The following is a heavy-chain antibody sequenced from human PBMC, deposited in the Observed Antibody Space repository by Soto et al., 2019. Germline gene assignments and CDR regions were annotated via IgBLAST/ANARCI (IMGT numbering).Heavy chain of an antibody. CDR3: AKTGFGRYCSSTSCVHFDY. CDR1: GFTFTTYA. J-gene: IGHJ4*02. V-gene: IGHV3-23*01. CDR2: ISGSGGST. D-gene: IGHD2-2*01. Sequence: EVQVLESGGGLVQPGGSLRLSCVASGFTFTTYAMTWVRQAPGKGLEWVSIISGSGGSTHYADSVKGWFIISRDNSKNTLYLQMNGLRAEDTDVYYCAKTGFGRYCSSTSCVHFDYWGQGTLVTVSS.